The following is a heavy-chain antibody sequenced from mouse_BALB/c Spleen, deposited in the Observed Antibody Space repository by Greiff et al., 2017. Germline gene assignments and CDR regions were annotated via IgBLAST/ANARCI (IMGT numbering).Heavy chain of an antibody. V-gene: IGHV5-4*02. CDR2: ISDGGSYT. J-gene: IGHJ4*01. CDR1: GFTFSDYY. CDR3: AREGNYAMDY. Sequence: EVKLVESGGGLVKPGGSLKLSCAASGFTFSDYYMYWVRQTPEKRLEWVATISDGGSYTYYPDSVKGRFTISRDNAKNHLYLQMSSLKSEDTAMYYCAREGNYAMDYWGQGTSVTVSS.